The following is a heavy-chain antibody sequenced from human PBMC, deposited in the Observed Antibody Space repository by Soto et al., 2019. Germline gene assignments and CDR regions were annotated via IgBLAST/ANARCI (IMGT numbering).Heavy chain of an antibody. CDR2: IKSKTDGRTT. CDR1: GFTFSNAW. D-gene: IGHD6-25*01. V-gene: IGHV3-15*01. Sequence: EVQLVESGGGLVKPGGSLRLSCAASGFTFSNAWMSWVRQAPGKGLEWVGRIKSKTDGRTTDYAAPVKGRFTISRDDSKNTLYLQMNSLKTEDTAVYYCTTDLGGSGMDVWGQGTTVTVSS. J-gene: IGHJ6*02. CDR3: TTDLGGSGMDV.